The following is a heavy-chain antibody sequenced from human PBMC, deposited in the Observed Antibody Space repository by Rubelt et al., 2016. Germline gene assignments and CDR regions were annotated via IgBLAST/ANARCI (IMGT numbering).Heavy chain of an antibody. J-gene: IGHJ4*02. CDR2: IDPSDAYT. D-gene: IGHD4-17*01. V-gene: IGHV5-10-1*01. CDR1: GYSFTSYW. CDR3: ARSSGTTVTTVDY. Sequence: EVQLVQSGAEVKKPGESLRISCKGSGYSFTSYWISWVRQMPGQGLEWMGRIDPSDAYTNYSPSFQGHVTSSADKSISTAYLQWSSLKASDTAMYYCARSSGTTVTTVDYRGQGTLVTVSS.